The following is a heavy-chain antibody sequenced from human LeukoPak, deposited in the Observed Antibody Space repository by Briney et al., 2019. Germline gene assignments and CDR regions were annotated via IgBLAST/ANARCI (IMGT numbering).Heavy chain of an antibody. CDR3: ARGNLYDSSGGYSYSNWIDT. D-gene: IGHD3-22*01. Sequence: GASVEVSCKASGYTFTNYYMHWVRQAPGQGLEWMGIINPFGGSTNYAQKFQGRVTMTRETSTSTVYMELSSLRSEDTAVYYCARGNLYDSSGGYSYSNWIDTWGQGTLVTVSS. V-gene: IGHV1-46*01. J-gene: IGHJ5*02. CDR1: GYTFTNYY. CDR2: INPFGGST.